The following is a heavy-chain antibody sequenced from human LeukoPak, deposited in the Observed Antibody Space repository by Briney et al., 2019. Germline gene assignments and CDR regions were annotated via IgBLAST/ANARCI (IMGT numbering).Heavy chain of an antibody. V-gene: IGHV7-4-1*02. Sequence: GASVKVSCKASGYTFTSYAMNWVRQAPGQGLEWMGWINTNTGNPTYAQGFTGRSVFSLDTSVSTAYLQISSLKAEDTAVYYCARDKVRQYSSSSHCDYWGQGTLVTVSS. D-gene: IGHD6-6*01. J-gene: IGHJ4*02. CDR1: GYTFTSYA. CDR3: ARDKVRQYSSSSHCDY. CDR2: INTNTGNP.